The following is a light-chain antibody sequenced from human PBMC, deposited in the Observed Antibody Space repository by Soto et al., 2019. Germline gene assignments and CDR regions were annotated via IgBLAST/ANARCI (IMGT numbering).Light chain of an antibody. CDR3: QSADNSGTYVV. J-gene: IGLJ2*01. CDR2: KDD. CDR1: ALTQQY. V-gene: IGLV3-25*02. Sequence: SYELTQPPSVSVSPGQTARLTCSADALTQQYVFWYRQRPGQAPILLIYKDDERPSGIPERFSGSSSGTTATLTISGVQADDEGDYYCQSADNSGTYVVFGGGTKLTVL.